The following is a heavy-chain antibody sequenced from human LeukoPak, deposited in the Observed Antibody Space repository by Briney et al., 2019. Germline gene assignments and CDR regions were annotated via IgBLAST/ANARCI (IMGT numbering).Heavy chain of an antibody. CDR3: ARHSTSWSPSPDY. J-gene: IGHJ4*02. CDR1: GDSIGSGPYY. D-gene: IGHD2-2*01. CDR2: ISTTGNS. V-gene: IGHV4-61*02. Sequence: SETLSLTCTVSGDSIGSGPYYWSWIRQPAGKGLEWVGRISTTGNSNYNPSLKSRVTISLDTSNNQFFLKLSSVTAADTAVYYCARHSTSWSPSPDYWGQGTLVIVSS.